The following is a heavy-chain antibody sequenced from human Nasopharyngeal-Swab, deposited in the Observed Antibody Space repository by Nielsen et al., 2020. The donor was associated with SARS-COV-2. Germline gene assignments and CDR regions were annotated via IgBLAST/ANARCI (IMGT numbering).Heavy chain of an antibody. CDR2: IYTSGST. V-gene: IGHV4-4*08. CDR3: AKSRDGYNSKGMDV. J-gene: IGHJ6*02. Sequence: WIRQPPGKGLEWIGRIYTSGSTNYNPSLKSRVTISVDTSKNQFSLKLSSVTAADTDIYYCAKSRDGYNSKGMDVWGQGTTVTVSS. D-gene: IGHD5-24*01.